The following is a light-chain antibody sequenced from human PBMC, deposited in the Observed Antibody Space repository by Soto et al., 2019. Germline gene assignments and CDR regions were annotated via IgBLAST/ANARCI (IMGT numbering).Light chain of an antibody. Sequence: DIQMTQAPSSLPASVGDRVSITCRASQTIGNYLNWYQQRPGNAPNLLISAASTLQGGVPSRFSGSGSGTDVALTITSLQPEDFATYYCQQSDNTPRTFGQGTKVEI. J-gene: IGKJ1*01. CDR2: AAS. V-gene: IGKV1-39*01. CDR3: QQSDNTPRT. CDR1: QTIGNY.